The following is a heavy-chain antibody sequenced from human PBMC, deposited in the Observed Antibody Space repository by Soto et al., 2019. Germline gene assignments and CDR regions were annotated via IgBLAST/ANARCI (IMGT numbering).Heavy chain of an antibody. Sequence: ASVKVSCKVSGYTLTELSMHWVRQAPGKGLEWMGGFDPEDGETIYAQKFQGRVTMTEDTSTDTAYMELSSLRSEDTAVYYCATGGTRYFDWLLSPFDYWGQGTLVTVSS. CDR1: GYTLTELS. CDR2: FDPEDGET. CDR3: ATGGTRYFDWLLSPFDY. J-gene: IGHJ4*02. D-gene: IGHD3-9*01. V-gene: IGHV1-24*01.